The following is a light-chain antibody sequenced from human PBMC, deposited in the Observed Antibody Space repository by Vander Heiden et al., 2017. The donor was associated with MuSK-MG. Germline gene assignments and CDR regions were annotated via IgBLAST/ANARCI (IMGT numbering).Light chain of an antibody. CDR1: SSDVGGYNY. J-gene: IGLJ3*02. V-gene: IGLV2-14*01. CDR2: EVS. CDR3: SSYTSCV. Sequence: SAVAQGTSVSRGPGQSITISCTGTSSDVGGYNYVSWYQQHPGKAPKLMIYEVSNRPSGVSNRFSGSKSGNTGSLAISGLQADDDADSYCSSYTSCVFGGGTKLTVL.